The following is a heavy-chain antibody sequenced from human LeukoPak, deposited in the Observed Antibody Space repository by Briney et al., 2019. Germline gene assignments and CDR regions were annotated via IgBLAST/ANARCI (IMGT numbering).Heavy chain of an antibody. V-gene: IGHV4-39*01. CDR2: IYYSGTT. J-gene: IGHJ6*03. CDR3: ARQISDYYYYYMDV. CDR1: GGSISSSNYY. Sequence: SETLSLTCTVAGGSISSSNYYWGWLRQPPGKGLEWFGTIYYSGTTYYNPSLESRVTISEDTSKNQFSLTLRSVTAADTAVYYCARQISDYYYYYMDVWGKGTTVTVSS. D-gene: IGHD3-10*01.